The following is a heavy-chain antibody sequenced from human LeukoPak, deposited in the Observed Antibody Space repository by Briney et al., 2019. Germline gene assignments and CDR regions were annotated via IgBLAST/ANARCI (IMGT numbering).Heavy chain of an antibody. CDR1: GFTFNSYT. CDR2: ISSSSNYI. D-gene: IGHD3-10*01. V-gene: IGHV3-21*01. J-gene: IGHJ3*02. Sequence: GRSLRLSCAASGFTFNSYTMNWVRQAPGKGLEWVSSISSSSNYIYYADSVKGRFTISRDNAKNSLYLQMKSLRAEDTAVYYCARTQWFGDPTAEREAFDIWGQGTMVTVSS. CDR3: ARTQWFGDPTAEREAFDI.